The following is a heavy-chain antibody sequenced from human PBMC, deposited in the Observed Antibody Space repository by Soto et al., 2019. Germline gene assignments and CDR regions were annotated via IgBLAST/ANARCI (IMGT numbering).Heavy chain of an antibody. Sequence: GGSLRLSCAASGFTFSDYAMHWVRQAPGKGLEWVAVVAYDVRSKYYADSVKGRFTISRDNSRTTVYLQMNSLRDEDTAMYYCARDSSHGYSSGWLHTPYYYDGMAAWGQGTRVPGSS. J-gene: IGHJ6*02. CDR2: VAYDVRSK. D-gene: IGHD6-19*01. CDR3: ARDSSHGYSSGWLHTPYYYDGMAA. V-gene: IGHV3-30*04. CDR1: GFTFSDYA.